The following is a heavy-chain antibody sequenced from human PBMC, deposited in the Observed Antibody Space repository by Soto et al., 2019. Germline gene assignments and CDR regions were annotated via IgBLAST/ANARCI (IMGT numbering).Heavy chain of an antibody. CDR1: GDSIISNNYY. Sequence: QLQLQESGPGLVTPSETLSLTCTVSGDSIISNNYYWGWIRQPPGKGLEWIGIMYHSGNTYHNPSLKSRVTISVVTAKNQVSLNLRSVTAADTAVYDCARHRGPTGPNYWGQGTLVTVSS. D-gene: IGHD3-10*01. CDR2: MYHSGNT. V-gene: IGHV4-39*01. CDR3: ARHRGPTGPNY. J-gene: IGHJ4*02.